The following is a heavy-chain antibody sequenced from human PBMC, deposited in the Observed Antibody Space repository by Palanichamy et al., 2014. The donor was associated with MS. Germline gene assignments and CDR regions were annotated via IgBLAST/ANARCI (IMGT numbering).Heavy chain of an antibody. Sequence: QVQLQESGPGLVKPSQTLSLTCTVSGGSISSGSYYWSWIRQPAGKGLEWIGRIYTSGSTNYNPSLKSRVTISVDTSKNQFSLKLSSVTAADTAVYYCARELVRTNYYYYYYMDVWGKGTTVTVSS. D-gene: IGHD3-10*01. V-gene: IGHV4-61*02. J-gene: IGHJ6*03. CDR2: IYTSGST. CDR1: GGSISSGSYY. CDR3: ARELVRTNYYYYYYMDV.